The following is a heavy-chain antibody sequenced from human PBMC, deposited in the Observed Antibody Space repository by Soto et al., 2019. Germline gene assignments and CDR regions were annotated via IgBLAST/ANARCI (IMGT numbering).Heavy chain of an antibody. CDR1: NASISSRKW. CDR3: ARRQGVFDY. CDR2: IYHSGSI. Sequence: SETLSLTCTVSNASISSRKWWTWVRQTPGKGLEWIGEIYHSGSINHNPSLKSRVTMSVDKSKNQFSLKITSVTAADTGLYYCARRQGVFDYWGQGTLVTVSS. D-gene: IGHD3-10*01. V-gene: IGHV4-4*02. J-gene: IGHJ4*02.